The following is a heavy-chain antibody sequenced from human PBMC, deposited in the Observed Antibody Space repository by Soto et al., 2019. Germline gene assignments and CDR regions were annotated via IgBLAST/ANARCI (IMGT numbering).Heavy chain of an antibody. V-gene: IGHV4-30-4*01. Sequence: SETLSLTCTVSGGSISSGDYYWSWIRQPPGKGLEWIGYIYYSGSTYYNPSLKSRVTISVDTSKNQFSLKLSSVTAADTAVYYCARANYDFWSGYSYYFGYWGQGTLVTVSS. J-gene: IGHJ4*02. CDR1: GGSISSGDYY. CDR2: IYYSGST. CDR3: ARANYDFWSGYSYYFGY. D-gene: IGHD3-3*01.